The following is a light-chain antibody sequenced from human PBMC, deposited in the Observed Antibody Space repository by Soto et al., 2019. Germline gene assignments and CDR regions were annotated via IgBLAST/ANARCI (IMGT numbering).Light chain of an antibody. CDR2: HAS. CDR3: QQYNEWPLT. J-gene: IGKJ4*01. Sequence: ETVMTQSPAALSVSPGERATLSCRASQNVYNNLAWYQQKPGQAPRLLIYHASSRATGIPARFSGSGSGTEFTLTISGLQSEDFAVYYCQQYNEWPLTFGGGTKVEIK. CDR1: QNVYNN. V-gene: IGKV3-15*01.